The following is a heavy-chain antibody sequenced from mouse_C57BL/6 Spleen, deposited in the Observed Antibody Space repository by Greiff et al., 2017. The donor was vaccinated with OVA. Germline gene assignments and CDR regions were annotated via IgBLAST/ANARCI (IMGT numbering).Heavy chain of an antibody. Sequence: EVKLVESGGGLVQPGGSMKLSCVASGFTFSNYWMNWVRQSPEKGLEWGAQIRLKSDNYATHYAESVKGRFTISRDDSKSSVYLQMNNLTAEDTGIYYCTSDYYGSSYFDYWGQGTTLTVSS. CDR2: IRLKSDNYAT. V-gene: IGHV6-3*01. CDR3: TSDYYGSSYFDY. J-gene: IGHJ2*01. CDR1: GFTFSNYW. D-gene: IGHD1-1*01.